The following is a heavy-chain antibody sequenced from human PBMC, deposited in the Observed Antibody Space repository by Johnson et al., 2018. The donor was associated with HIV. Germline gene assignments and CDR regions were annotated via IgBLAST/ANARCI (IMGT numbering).Heavy chain of an antibody. CDR2: ISYDGSNK. Sequence: QVQLVESGGNLVQPGGSLRLSCAASGFTFSSYGMHWVRQAPGKGLEWVAVISYDGSNKYYADSVKGRFTISRDNSKNTLYLQMNSLRAEDTAVYYCARAGGIFGVEDAFDIWGQGTMVTVSS. CDR3: ARAGGIFGVEDAFDI. J-gene: IGHJ3*02. CDR1: GFTFSSYG. V-gene: IGHV3-30*03. D-gene: IGHD3-3*01.